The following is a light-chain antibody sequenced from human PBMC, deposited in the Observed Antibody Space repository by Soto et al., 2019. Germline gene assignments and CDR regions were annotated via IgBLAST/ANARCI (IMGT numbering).Light chain of an antibody. Sequence: EIVLTQSPGALSLSPGEGAALSCRASQSVHSNYLAWYQQKPGQPPRLLSYGASNRATCIPDRFSGSGSGTDFTLIISRLESEDFAVYYCQQFGTSYTFGQGTRLEMK. CDR1: QSVHSNY. CDR2: GAS. V-gene: IGKV3-20*01. CDR3: QQFGTSYT. J-gene: IGKJ2*01.